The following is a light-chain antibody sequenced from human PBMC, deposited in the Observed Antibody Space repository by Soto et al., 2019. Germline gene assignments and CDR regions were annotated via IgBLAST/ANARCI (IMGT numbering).Light chain of an antibody. J-gene: IGLJ1*01. CDR2: DVS. Sequence: QSALTQPRSVSGSPGQSVTISCTGTSSDVGSYNYVSWYQQHPGKAPKLMIYDVSKRPSGVPDRFSGSKSGNTASLTISGLQAEDEADYYCGSYADNYTHVFGTGTKVTVL. CDR1: SSDVGSYNY. CDR3: GSYADNYTHV. V-gene: IGLV2-11*01.